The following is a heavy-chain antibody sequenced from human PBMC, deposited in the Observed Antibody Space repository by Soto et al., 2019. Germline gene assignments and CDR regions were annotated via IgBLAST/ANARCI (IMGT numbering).Heavy chain of an antibody. CDR1: GGTFSSYA. CDR2: IIPIFGTA. D-gene: IGHD5-12*01. V-gene: IGHV1-69*01. J-gene: IGHJ6*02. CDR3: AKVGYDYNYYYYYGMDV. Sequence: QVQLVQSGAEVKKPGSSVKVSCKASGGTFSSYAISWVRQAPGQGLEWMGGIIPIFGTANYAQKFQGRVTITADESTSTAYMELSSLRSEDTAVYYCAKVGYDYNYYYYYGMDVWGQGTTVTGSS.